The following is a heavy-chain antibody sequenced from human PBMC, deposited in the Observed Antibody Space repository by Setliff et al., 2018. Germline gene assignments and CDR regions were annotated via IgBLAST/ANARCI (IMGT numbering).Heavy chain of an antibody. D-gene: IGHD2-15*01. CDR3: ARRIKEGNHFFDY. V-gene: IGHV3-11*04. J-gene: IGHJ4*02. CDR1: GFRFSDLY. CDR2: ISGAGTTV. Sequence: GGSLRLSCAASGFRFSDLYMSWVRQVPGKGLEWLSKISGAGTTVYYADSLRGRFTISRDNAKNSLYLQMTSLRVEDTAVYYCARRIKEGNHFFDYWGQGTLVTVSS.